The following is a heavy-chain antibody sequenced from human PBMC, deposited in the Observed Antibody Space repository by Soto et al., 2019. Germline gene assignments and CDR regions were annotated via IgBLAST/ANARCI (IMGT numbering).Heavy chain of an antibody. V-gene: IGHV1-8*01. J-gene: IGHJ4*02. Sequence: QVQLVQSGAEVKKPGASVKVSCKASGYTFTSYDINWVRQATGQGLEWMGWMNPNSGNTGYAQKFQGRVTMTRNTSISTAYMERSSLRSEDTAVYYCARGLNYYDILTGYYLVDYWGQGTLVTVSS. CDR3: ARGLNYYDILTGYYLVDY. D-gene: IGHD3-9*01. CDR1: GYTFTSYD. CDR2: MNPNSGNT.